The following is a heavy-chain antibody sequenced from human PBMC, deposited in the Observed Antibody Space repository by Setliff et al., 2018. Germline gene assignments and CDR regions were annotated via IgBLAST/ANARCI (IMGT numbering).Heavy chain of an antibody. V-gene: IGHV4-59*02. Sequence: SETLSLTCTVSGGSVRGYYWSWIRQPPGKGLEWIGYMYYSGDTNYNPSLKSRVTMSVDTSKTQFSLKLNSMTTADTAVYYCARGGTYRYFDYWGQGTLVTVSS. CDR1: GGSVRGYY. CDR2: MYYSGDT. CDR3: ARGGTYRYFDY. J-gene: IGHJ4*02.